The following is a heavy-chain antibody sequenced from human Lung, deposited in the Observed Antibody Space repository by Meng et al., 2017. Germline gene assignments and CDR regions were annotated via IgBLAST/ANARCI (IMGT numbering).Heavy chain of an antibody. Sequence: VELQELGPELVKPSGTLFLTCGVSGGSITSSTWWSWVRQTPGTGLEWFGEIFHSGSTNYNPPLESRVTISVDKSKNQFSLKVYSVTAADTATYYCARFDISSSGRGDYWGQGILVTVSS. CDR2: IFHSGST. CDR1: GGSITSSTW. CDR3: ARFDISSSGRGDY. V-gene: IGHV4-4*02. D-gene: IGHD1-26*01. J-gene: IGHJ4*02.